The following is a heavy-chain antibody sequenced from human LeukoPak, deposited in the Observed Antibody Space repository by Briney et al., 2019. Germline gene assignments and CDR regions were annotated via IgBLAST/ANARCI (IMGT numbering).Heavy chain of an antibody. D-gene: IGHD6-13*01. V-gene: IGHV1-18*01. CDR2: ISAYNGNT. J-gene: IGHJ6*03. CDR1: GYTFTSYG. CDR3: ARVGIAAAGKNSIYHYYMDV. Sequence: ASVKVSCKASGYTFTSYGISWVRQAPGQGLEWMGWISAYNGNTNYAQKLQGRVTMTTDTSTSTAYMELRSLRSDDTAVYYCARVGIAAAGKNSIYHYYMDVWGKGTTVTVSS.